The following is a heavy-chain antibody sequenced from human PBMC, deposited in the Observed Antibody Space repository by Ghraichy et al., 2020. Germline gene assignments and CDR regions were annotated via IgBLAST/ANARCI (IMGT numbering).Heavy chain of an antibody. D-gene: IGHD3-9*01. CDR2: IYYSGST. CDR1: GGSISSYY. J-gene: IGHJ6*02. V-gene: IGHV4-59*08. CDR3: ARRRTYYDILTGSYMDV. Sequence: SETLSLTCTVSGGSISSYYWSWIRQPPGKGLEWIGYIYYSGSTNYNPSLKSRVTISVDTSKNQFSLKLSSVTAADTAVYYCARRRTYYDILTGSYMDVWGQGTTVTVSS.